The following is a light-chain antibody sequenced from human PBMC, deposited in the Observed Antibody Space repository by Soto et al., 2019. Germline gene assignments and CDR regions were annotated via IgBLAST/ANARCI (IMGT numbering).Light chain of an antibody. CDR1: SSNIGAGYD. J-gene: IGLJ1*01. V-gene: IGLV1-40*01. CDR3: QSYDSSLSGSRV. Sequence: LPITCTESSSNIGAGYDVHWYQQLPGTAPKLLIYGNSNRPSGVPDRFSGSKSGTSASLAITGLQAEDEADYYCQSYDSSLSGSRVFGAVTKVTVL. CDR2: GNS.